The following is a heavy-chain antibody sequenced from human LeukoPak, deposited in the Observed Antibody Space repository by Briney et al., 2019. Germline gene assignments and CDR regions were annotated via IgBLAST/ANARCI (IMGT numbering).Heavy chain of an antibody. J-gene: IGHJ6*03. D-gene: IGHD3-22*01. CDR1: GYSISSGYY. V-gene: IGHV4-38-2*02. Sequence: SETLSLTCTVSGYSISSGYYWGWIRQPPGKGLEWIGSIYHSGSTYYNPSLKSRVTISVDTSKNQFSLKLSSVTAADTAVYYCASHLWSYYYDSPSYYYYYMDVWGKGTTVTISS. CDR2: IYHSGST. CDR3: ASHLWSYYYDSPSYYYYYMDV.